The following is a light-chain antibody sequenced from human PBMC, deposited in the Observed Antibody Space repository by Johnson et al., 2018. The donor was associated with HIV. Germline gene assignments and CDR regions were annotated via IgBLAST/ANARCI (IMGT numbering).Light chain of an antibody. Sequence: QSVLTQPPSVSAAPGQKVTISCSGSSSNIGNNYVSWYQQLPGTAPKLLIYENNKRPSWIPDRFSGSKSGTSATLGITGLQTGDEADYYCGTWDSSLSGVFGTGNKVTVL. CDR3: GTWDSSLSGV. V-gene: IGLV1-51*02. CDR2: ENN. J-gene: IGLJ1*01. CDR1: SSNIGNNY.